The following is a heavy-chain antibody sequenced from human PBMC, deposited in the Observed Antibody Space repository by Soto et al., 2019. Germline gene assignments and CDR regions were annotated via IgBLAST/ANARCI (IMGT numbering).Heavy chain of an antibody. J-gene: IGHJ5*02. V-gene: IGHV2-5*02. CDR2: IYWDDDK. CDR3: ARHLSKPVSPSVGWFDP. Sequence: QITLKESGPTLVKPTQTLTLTCTFSGFSLRSSGVGVGWIRQPPGKALEWLALIYWDDDKRYSPSLKSRLTITKDTSKTLVVLTMAHMDAVDTVTYYCARHLSKPVSPSVGWFDPWGQGILVTVSS. D-gene: IGHD1-26*01. CDR1: GFSLRSSGVG.